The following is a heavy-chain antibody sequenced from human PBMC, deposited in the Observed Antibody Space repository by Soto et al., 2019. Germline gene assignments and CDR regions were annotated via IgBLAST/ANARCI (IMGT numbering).Heavy chain of an antibody. CDR1: GFTFSSYG. D-gene: IGHD6-6*01. J-gene: IGHJ4*02. CDR2: IWYDGSNK. V-gene: IGHV3-33*01. Sequence: PGGSLRLSCAASGFTFSSYGRHWVRQAPGKGLEWVAVIWYDGSNKYYADSVKGRFTISRDNSKNTLYLQMNSLRAEDTAVYYFARDVTLVGSSHTFDYWGQGTLVTVSS. CDR3: ARDVTLVGSSHTFDY.